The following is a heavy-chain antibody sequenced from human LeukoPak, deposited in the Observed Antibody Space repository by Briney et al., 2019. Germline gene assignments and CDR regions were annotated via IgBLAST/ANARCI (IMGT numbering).Heavy chain of an antibody. J-gene: IGHJ4*02. D-gene: IGHD3-3*01. V-gene: IGHV3-33*01. Sequence: GGSLRLSCAASGSTFSSFGMHWIRQPPGKGLEWVAVIWYDGSQFYYGDSVKGRFTISRDDSKNTLYLQMNRLRDEDTAVYYCARDWRTTSFDNWGQGTLVTVSS. CDR3: ARDWRTTSFDN. CDR2: IWYDGSQF. CDR1: GSTFSSFG.